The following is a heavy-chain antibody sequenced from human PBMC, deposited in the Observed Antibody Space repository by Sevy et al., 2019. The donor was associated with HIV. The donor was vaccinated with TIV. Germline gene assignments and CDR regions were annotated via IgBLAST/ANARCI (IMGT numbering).Heavy chain of an antibody. CDR2: ISAYNGNT. CDR3: ARGPYGSGTVNSFDY. V-gene: IGHV1-18*01. Sequence: ASVKVSCKASGYTFTSYGISWVRQAPGQGLEWMGWISAYNGNTNYAQKLQGRVTMTTDTSTSTAYMELRSLRSDDTAVYYCARGPYGSGTVNSFDYWGQGTLVTVSS. J-gene: IGHJ4*02. CDR1: GYTFTSYG. D-gene: IGHD3-10*01.